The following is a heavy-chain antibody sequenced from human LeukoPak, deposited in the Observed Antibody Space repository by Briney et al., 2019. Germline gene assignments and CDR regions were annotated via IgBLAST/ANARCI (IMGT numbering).Heavy chain of an antibody. Sequence: ASVKVSCKASGYTFTSYAINWVRQATGQGLEWMGWINPNSGGTNYAQKFQGRVTMTRDTSISTAYMELSRLRSDDTAVYYCARLFLAVAASNYYYYYMDVWGKGTTVTISS. D-gene: IGHD6-19*01. CDR1: GYTFTSYA. J-gene: IGHJ6*03. CDR2: INPNSGGT. V-gene: IGHV1-2*02. CDR3: ARLFLAVAASNYYYYYMDV.